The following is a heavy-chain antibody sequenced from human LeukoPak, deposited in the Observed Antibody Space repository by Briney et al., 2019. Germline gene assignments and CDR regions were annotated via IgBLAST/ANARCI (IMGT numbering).Heavy chain of an antibody. V-gene: IGHV3-30-3*01. D-gene: IGHD3-22*01. Sequence: GGSLRLSCAASGFTFSSYAMHWVRQAPGKGLEWVAVISSDGSNKYYADSVKGRFTISRDNSKNTLYLQMNSLRAEDTAVYYCARDRPPDSSGYYYVPYYYGMDVWGQGTTVTVSS. CDR2: ISSDGSNK. J-gene: IGHJ6*02. CDR1: GFTFSSYA. CDR3: ARDRPPDSSGYYYVPYYYGMDV.